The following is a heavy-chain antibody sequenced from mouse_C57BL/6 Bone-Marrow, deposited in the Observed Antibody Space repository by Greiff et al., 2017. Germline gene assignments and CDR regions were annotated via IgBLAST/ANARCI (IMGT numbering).Heavy chain of an antibody. D-gene: IGHD1-1*01. CDR1: GYTFTSYW. V-gene: IGHV1-69*01. CDR2: IDPSDSYN. CDR3: ALPYFDY. J-gene: IGHJ2*01. Sequence: VQLQQPGAELVMPGASVKLSCKASGYTFTSYWMHWVKQRPGQGLEWIGEIDPSDSYNNYNQKFKGKSTLTVDKSSSTAYMQLSSLTSEDSAVYYCALPYFDYWGQGTTLTVSS.